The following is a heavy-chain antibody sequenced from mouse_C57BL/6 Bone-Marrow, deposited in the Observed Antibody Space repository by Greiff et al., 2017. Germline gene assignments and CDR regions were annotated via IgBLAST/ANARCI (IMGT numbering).Heavy chain of an antibody. V-gene: IGHV1-81*01. J-gene: IGHJ3*01. Sequence: QVQLQQSGAELARPGASVKLSCKASGYTFTRYGISWVKQRTGQGLEWIGEIYPRSGNTYYNEKFKGKATLPADKSSSTAYMELRRLTSEDYAVYFCASDYYGSSRFAYWGQGTLVTVSA. D-gene: IGHD1-1*01. CDR1: GYTFTRYG. CDR2: IYPRSGNT. CDR3: ASDYYGSSRFAY.